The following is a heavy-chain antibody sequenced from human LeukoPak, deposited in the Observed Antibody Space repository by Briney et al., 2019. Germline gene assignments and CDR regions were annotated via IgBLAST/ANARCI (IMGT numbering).Heavy chain of an antibody. D-gene: IGHD3-22*01. V-gene: IGHV3-74*01. CDR1: GFTFRNYR. CDR2: IDSDGSRT. CDR3: ARDQYYDSSGGDAFDI. Sequence: PAQTLRLSCAASGFTFRNYRMHWVRQAPGEGLVLVSLIDSDGSRTNYADSVKGRFTISRDNSKNTLYLKMNSLRAEDTAVYYCARDQYYDSSGGDAFDIWGQGTMVTVSS. J-gene: IGHJ3*02.